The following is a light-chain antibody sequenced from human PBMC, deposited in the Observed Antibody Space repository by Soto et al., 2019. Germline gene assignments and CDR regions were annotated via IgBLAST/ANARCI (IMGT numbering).Light chain of an antibody. CDR2: AAS. J-gene: IGKJ1*01. CDR3: LQDYIYPWT. Sequence: GDRVTITCRASQAIRRNLGWYQQKPGQAPKLLIYAASNLQSGVPSRFSGSGTGTDFTLTISSLHPEDFATYYCLQDYIYPWTFGQGTIVE. CDR1: QAIRRN. V-gene: IGKV1-6*01.